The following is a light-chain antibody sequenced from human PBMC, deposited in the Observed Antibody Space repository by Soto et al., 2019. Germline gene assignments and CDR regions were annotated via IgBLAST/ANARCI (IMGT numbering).Light chain of an antibody. CDR1: SSDFGSYNL. V-gene: IGLV2-14*02. Sequence: QSVLTQPASVSGSPGQSITISCTGSSSDFGSYNLVSWYQQHPGKVPKLIIYEVRNRPSGVSNRLSGSKSGNTASLTISGLQADDEADYYCCSYTSSSIRVFGGGTKVTVL. CDR2: EVR. J-gene: IGLJ3*02. CDR3: CSYTSSSIRV.